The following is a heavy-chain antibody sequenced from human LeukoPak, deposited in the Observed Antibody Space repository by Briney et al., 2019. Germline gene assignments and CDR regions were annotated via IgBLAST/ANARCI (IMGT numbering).Heavy chain of an antibody. J-gene: IGHJ4*02. Sequence: GGSLRLSCAASGFTFSRYAMSWVRQAPGKGLEWVSRISGSGGSTYYADSVKGRFTISRDNSKNTLYLHMNSLRAEDTAVYYCAKDKGIVRAFHYWGQGTLVTVSS. CDR1: GFTFSRYA. CDR3: AKDKGIVRAFHY. CDR2: ISGSGGST. V-gene: IGHV3-23*01. D-gene: IGHD2-15*01.